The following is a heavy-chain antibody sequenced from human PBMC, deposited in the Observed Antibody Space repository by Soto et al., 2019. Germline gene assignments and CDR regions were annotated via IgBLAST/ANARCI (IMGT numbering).Heavy chain of an antibody. V-gene: IGHV1-69*01. Sequence: QAQVVQSGAEVRKPGSSVKLSCKASEGTFNSYAIAWVRQAPGQGLEWMGGIIPYYNTLNYTQKFQDRVTITAHDSTNTVYMELSSLRSDVTAVYFCASGASRWYPYGFDSWAQGTLVTVSS. J-gene: IGHJ4*02. CDR3: ASGASRWYPYGFDS. D-gene: IGHD6-13*01. CDR2: IIPYYNTL. CDR1: EGTFNSYA.